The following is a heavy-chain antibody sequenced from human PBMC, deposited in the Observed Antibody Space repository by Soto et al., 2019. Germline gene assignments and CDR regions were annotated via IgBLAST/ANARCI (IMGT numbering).Heavy chain of an antibody. Sequence: QVQLVQSGAEVKKPGASVKVSCKASGYTFTSYGISWVRQAPGQGLEWMGWISAYNGNTNYAQKRQGRVTMTTDTSTSTAYMELRSLRSDDTAVYYCARVRYCSGGSCHNDAFDIWGQGTMVTVSS. D-gene: IGHD2-15*01. J-gene: IGHJ3*02. CDR1: GYTFTSYG. CDR2: ISAYNGNT. CDR3: ARVRYCSGGSCHNDAFDI. V-gene: IGHV1-18*01.